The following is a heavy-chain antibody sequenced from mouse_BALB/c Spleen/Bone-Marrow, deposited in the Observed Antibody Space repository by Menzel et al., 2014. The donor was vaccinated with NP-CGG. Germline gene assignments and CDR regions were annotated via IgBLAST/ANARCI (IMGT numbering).Heavy chain of an antibody. J-gene: IGHJ1*01. CDR2: IDPYYGGT. Sequence: VQLQQSGAELEKPGASVKISCKASGYSFTGYNMNWVKQSNGKSLEWIGNIDPYYGGTDYNQKFKGKVTFTVDKSSSTPYLQINTLTSEDTAVYYCARVRDDRHSDVWGEGTTLTVSS. CDR3: ARVRDDRHSDV. V-gene: IGHV1-39*01. CDR1: GYSFTGYN. D-gene: IGHD3-2*02.